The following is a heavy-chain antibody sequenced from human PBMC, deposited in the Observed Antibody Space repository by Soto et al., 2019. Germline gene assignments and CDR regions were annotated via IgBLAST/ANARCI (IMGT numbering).Heavy chain of an antibody. V-gene: IGHV3-23*01. Sequence: PVGSLRLSCAASGFPFSNYALTWVRQAPGKGLEWVSAISGSGGSTYYADSVKGRFSISRDNSKNTVYLQMNSLRAEDTAVYYCAKGVGFGSSGHFDYWGQGTQVTVSS. D-gene: IGHD3-22*01. J-gene: IGHJ4*02. CDR2: ISGSGGST. CDR3: AKGVGFGSSGHFDY. CDR1: GFPFSNYA.